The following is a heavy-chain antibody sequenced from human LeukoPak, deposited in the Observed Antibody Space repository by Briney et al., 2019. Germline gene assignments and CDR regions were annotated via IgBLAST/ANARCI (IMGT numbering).Heavy chain of an antibody. CDR3: ARVYYGDYGYFDY. CDR2: IKQDGSQK. CDR1: GFTFSSYW. Sequence: GGSLRLSCAASGFTFSSYWMSWVRQAPGKGLEWVATIKQDGSQKYYVDSVKGRFTISRDNAKNSLYLQMNSLRAEDTAVYYCARVYYGDYGYFDYWGQGTLVTVSS. J-gene: IGHJ4*02. V-gene: IGHV3-7*01. D-gene: IGHD4-17*01.